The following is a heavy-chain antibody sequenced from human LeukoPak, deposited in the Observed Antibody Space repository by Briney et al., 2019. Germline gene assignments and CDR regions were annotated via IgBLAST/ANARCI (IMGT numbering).Heavy chain of an antibody. CDR1: GGSISSSSYY. J-gene: IGHJ5*01. Sequence: PSETLSLTCTVSGGSISSSSYYWGWIRQPPGKGLEWIGSIYYSGSTYYNPSLKSRVTISVDTSKNQFSLKLSSVTAADTAVYYCARRSSGWFDYWGQGNLVTVSS. CDR3: ARRSSGWFDY. D-gene: IGHD6-19*01. V-gene: IGHV4-39*01. CDR2: IYYSGST.